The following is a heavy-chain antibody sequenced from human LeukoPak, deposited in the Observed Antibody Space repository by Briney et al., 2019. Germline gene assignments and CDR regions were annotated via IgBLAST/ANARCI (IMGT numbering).Heavy chain of an antibody. D-gene: IGHD5-18*01. V-gene: IGHV3-30*04. Sequence: PGGSLRLSCAASGFTFSSYAMHWVRQAPGKGLEWVAVISYDGSNKYYADSVKGRFTISRDNSKNTLYLQMNSLRAEDTAVYYCARHDRLQLCLLLDYWGQGTLVTVSS. J-gene: IGHJ4*02. CDR1: GFTFSSYA. CDR3: ARHDRLQLCLLLDY. CDR2: ISYDGSNK.